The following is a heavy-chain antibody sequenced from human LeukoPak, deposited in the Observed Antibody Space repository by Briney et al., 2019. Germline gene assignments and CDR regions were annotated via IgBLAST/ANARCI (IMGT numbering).Heavy chain of an antibody. V-gene: IGHV3-23*01. D-gene: IGHD6-19*01. CDR3: AKRSAYTTGWFFDL. CDR1: GSSFSTYA. CDR2: ISGSGDKT. J-gene: IGHJ4*02. Sequence: GGSLRLSCAASGSSFSTYAMTWVRQAPGKGLEWVSSISGSGDKTYYAESVKGRFTISRDSSKNTLFLQMNSLRAEDTAIFYCAKRSAYTTGWFFDLWGQGTLVTVSS.